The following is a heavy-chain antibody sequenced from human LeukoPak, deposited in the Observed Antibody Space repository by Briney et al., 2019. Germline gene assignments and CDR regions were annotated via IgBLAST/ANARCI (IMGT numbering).Heavy chain of an antibody. CDR3: AREARGTRAAFDV. CDR2: IKEDGTHK. V-gene: IGHV3-7*01. Sequence: GGSLRLSCAASGFAFSSYWMSWVRQAPGKGLEWAANIKEDGTHKYYVGSVRGRFTISRDNAKNSLYLQMNSLRAEDTAIYYCAREARGTRAAFDVWVQGTMVTVFS. J-gene: IGHJ3*01. CDR1: GFAFSSYW. D-gene: IGHD2-8*01.